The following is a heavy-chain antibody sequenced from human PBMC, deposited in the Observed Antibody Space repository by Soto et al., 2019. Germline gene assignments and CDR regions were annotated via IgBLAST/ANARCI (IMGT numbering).Heavy chain of an antibody. V-gene: IGHV4-34*01. CDR3: ARGYGAFDI. CDR2: INHSGST. J-gene: IGHJ3*02. D-gene: IGHD4-17*01. CDR1: GGSFSGYY. Sequence: SETLSLTCAVYGGSFSGYYWSWIRQPPGKGLEWIGEINHSGSTNYNPSLKSRVTISVDTSKNQFSLKLSSVTAADTAVYYCARGYGAFDIWGQGTMVTVSS.